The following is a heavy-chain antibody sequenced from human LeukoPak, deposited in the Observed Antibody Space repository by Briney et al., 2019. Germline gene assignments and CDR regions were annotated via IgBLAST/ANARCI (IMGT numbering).Heavy chain of an antibody. J-gene: IGHJ4*02. CDR1: GGSISSGDYS. V-gene: IGHV3-23*01. Sequence: ETLSLTCAVSGGSISSGDYSWSWIRQPPGKGLEWVSPISGSGGITYYADSVKGRFTISRDNSKNTLYLQMNSLRAEDTAVYYCAKGVGIQLWLVDYWGQGTLVTVSS. CDR3: AKGVGIQLWLVDY. D-gene: IGHD5-18*01. CDR2: ISGSGGIT.